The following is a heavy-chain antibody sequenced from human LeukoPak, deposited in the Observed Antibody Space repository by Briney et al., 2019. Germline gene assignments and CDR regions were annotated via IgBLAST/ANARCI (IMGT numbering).Heavy chain of an antibody. D-gene: IGHD3-10*01. Sequence: SETLSLTCTVSGGSISSYYWSWIRQPPGKGLEWIGYIYYSGSTNYNPSLTSRVTISVDTSKNQFSLKLSSVTAADTAVYYCARGPPNYYGSGSYSGYYYYYYMDVWGKGTTVTVSS. CDR1: GGSISSYY. V-gene: IGHV4-59*01. CDR2: IYYSGST. CDR3: ARGPPNYYGSGSYSGYYYYYYMDV. J-gene: IGHJ6*03.